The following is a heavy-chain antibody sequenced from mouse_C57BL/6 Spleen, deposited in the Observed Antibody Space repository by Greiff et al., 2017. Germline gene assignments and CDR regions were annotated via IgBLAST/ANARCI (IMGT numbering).Heavy chain of an antibody. CDR3: ARPLYDYGFAY. CDR1: GYTFTSYW. J-gene: IGHJ3*01. Sequence: QVQLQQPGAELVRPGSSVKLSCKASGYTFTSYWMDWVKQRPGQGLEWIGNIYPSDSETHYNQKFKDKATLTVDKSSSTAYMQLSSLTSEDSAVYHCARPLYDYGFAYWGQGTLVTVSA. CDR2: IYPSDSET. V-gene: IGHV1-61*01. D-gene: IGHD2-4*01.